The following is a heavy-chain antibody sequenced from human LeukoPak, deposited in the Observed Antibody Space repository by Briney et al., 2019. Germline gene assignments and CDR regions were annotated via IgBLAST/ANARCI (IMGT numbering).Heavy chain of an antibody. CDR1: GFSFSDYY. CDR2: ISSSGNTI. CDR3: ARDQYYYDSSAPPLY. V-gene: IGHV3-11*01. D-gene: IGHD3-22*01. J-gene: IGHJ4*02. Sequence: GGSLRLSCAASGFSFSDYYMSWIRQAPGKGLEWDSDISSSGNTIYYADSVKGRFTISRDNAENSLYLQMNSLRAEDTAVYYCARDQYYYDSSAPPLYWGQGTLVTVSS.